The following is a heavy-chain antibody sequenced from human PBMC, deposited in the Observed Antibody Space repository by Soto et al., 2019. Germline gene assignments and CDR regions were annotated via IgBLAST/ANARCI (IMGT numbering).Heavy chain of an antibody. CDR2: ISYDGSNK. Sequence: ESGGGVVQPGRSLRLSCAASGFTFNSYGMHWVRQAPGKGLEWVAVISYDGSNKYYADSVKGRFTISRDNSKNTLYLQMNSLRAEDTAVYYCAKDRYYGSGSYSPFDYWGQGTLVTVSS. D-gene: IGHD3-10*01. CDR1: GFTFNSYG. J-gene: IGHJ4*02. CDR3: AKDRYYGSGSYSPFDY. V-gene: IGHV3-30*18.